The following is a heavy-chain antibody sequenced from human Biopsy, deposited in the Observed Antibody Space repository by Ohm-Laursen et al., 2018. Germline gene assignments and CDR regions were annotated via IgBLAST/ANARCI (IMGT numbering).Heavy chain of an antibody. CDR2: IYYSVMT. CDR1: GDSVTKYY. V-gene: IGHV4-59*02. D-gene: IGHD4-11*01. CDR3: ARDSGILNYGNFKYYHYYGMDV. J-gene: IGHJ6*02. Sequence: GTLSLTCTDSGDSVTKYYWSWIRQPPGKGLEWIGHIYYSVMTNYNPSLQSRVSISVDTSRNQVSLTLSSVTAADTAVYYCARDSGILNYGNFKYYHYYGMDVWGQGTKVTVSS.